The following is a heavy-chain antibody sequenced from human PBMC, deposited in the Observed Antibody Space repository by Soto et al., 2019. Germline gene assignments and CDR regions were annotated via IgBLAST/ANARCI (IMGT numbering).Heavy chain of an antibody. CDR1: GYTFTNYA. D-gene: IGHD3-3*01. Sequence: VPLLQSGGEVRKPGASVKVSCKTSGYTFTNYAINWVRQAPGQGLQWMGWISAYSGDTKYAQRFQDRLTVTTDPSTTTASMELRSLRSDDTAVYYCARAGRAFSIFGETMDVWGQGTTVTVSS. CDR3: ARAGRAFSIFGETMDV. CDR2: ISAYSGDT. J-gene: IGHJ6*02. V-gene: IGHV1-18*01.